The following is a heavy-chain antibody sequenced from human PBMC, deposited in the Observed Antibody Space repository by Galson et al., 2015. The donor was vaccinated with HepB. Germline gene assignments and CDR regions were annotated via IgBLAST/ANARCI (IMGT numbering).Heavy chain of an antibody. CDR2: INPSGGST. D-gene: IGHD4-17*01. J-gene: IGHJ4*02. Sequence: SVKVSCKASGYTFTSYYMHWVRQAPGQGLEWMGIINPSGGSTSYAQKFQGRVTMTRDTSTSTVYMELSSLRSEDTAVYYCARTPPYGDPKKYYFDYWGQGTLVTVSS. CDR1: GYTFTSYY. V-gene: IGHV1-46*03. CDR3: ARTPPYGDPKKYYFDY.